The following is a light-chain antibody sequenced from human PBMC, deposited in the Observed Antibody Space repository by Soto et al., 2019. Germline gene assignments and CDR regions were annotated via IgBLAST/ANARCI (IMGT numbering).Light chain of an antibody. CDR1: QIVSNNY. CDR3: QQYGDYNSPRYS. J-gene: IGKJ2*03. CDR2: ATS. V-gene: IGKV3-20*01. Sequence: EIVLTQSPGTLSLSPGDRVTLSCRASQIVSNNYFAWYQQKPGQPPRLLIYATSSRATGIPDRFSGSGSGTDFTLTISRLEPEDFAMYYCQQYGDYNSPRYSFGQGTRLEI.